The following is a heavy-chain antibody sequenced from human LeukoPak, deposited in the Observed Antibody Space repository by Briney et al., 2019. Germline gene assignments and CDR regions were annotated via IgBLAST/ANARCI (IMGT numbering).Heavy chain of an antibody. D-gene: IGHD3-10*01. V-gene: IGHV1-8*01. CDR3: ARDRDYGSPLYLYYYYGMDV. CDR2: MNSNSGNT. Sequence: ASVKVSCKASGYTFTSYDINWVRQATGQGLEWMGWMNSNSGNTGYAQKFQGRVTMTRNTSISTAYMELSSLRSEDTAVYYCARDRDYGSPLYLYYYYGMDVWGQGTTVTVSS. J-gene: IGHJ6*02. CDR1: GYTFTSYD.